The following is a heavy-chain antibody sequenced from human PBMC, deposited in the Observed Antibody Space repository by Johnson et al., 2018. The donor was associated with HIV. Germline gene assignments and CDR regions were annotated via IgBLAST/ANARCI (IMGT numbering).Heavy chain of an antibody. D-gene: IGHD1-26*01. CDR2: ISYDGSNT. V-gene: IGHV3-30-3*01. CDR3: AKESKWESRTPHDFDM. CDR1: GFTFSSYA. Sequence: QVQLVESGGGVVQPGRSLRLSCAASGFTFSSYAMHWVRQAPGKGLEWVAVISYDGSNTYYADSVKGRFTISRDSSKNTLYLQMKSLRVEDTAVYYCAKESKWESRTPHDFDMWGQGTMVTVSS. J-gene: IGHJ3*02.